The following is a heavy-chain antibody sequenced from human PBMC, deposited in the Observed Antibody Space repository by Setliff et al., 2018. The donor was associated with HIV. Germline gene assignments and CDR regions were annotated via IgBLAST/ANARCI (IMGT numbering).Heavy chain of an antibody. CDR1: GFIFSSYA. Sequence: GESLKISCAASGFIFSSYAMHWVRQAPGKGLEWVAVMSYDGNNKYYADSVKGRFTISRDNSKNTLFLQMNSLRAEDTALYFCARRGNLLEGRQLDSWGQGTLVTVSS. CDR2: MSYDGNNK. D-gene: IGHD1-1*01. V-gene: IGHV3-30*07. CDR3: ARRGNLLEGRQLDS. J-gene: IGHJ4*02.